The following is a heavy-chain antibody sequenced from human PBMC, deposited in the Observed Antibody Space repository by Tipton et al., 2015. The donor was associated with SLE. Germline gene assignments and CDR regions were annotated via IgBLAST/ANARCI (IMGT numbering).Heavy chain of an antibody. V-gene: IGHV3-72*01. D-gene: IGHD4-17*01. Sequence: SLRLSCAASGFTFSDHYMDWVRQAPGKGLEWVGRTRNKANSYTTEYAASVKGRFTISRDDSKNSLYLQMNSLRAEDTAVYYCAKGGLTTVTNWYFDLWGRGTLVTVSS. CDR2: TRNKANSYTT. CDR1: GFTFSDHY. CDR3: AKGGLTTVTNWYFDL. J-gene: IGHJ2*01.